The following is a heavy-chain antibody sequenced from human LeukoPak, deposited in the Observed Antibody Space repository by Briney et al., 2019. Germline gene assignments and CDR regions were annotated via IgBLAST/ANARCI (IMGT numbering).Heavy chain of an antibody. D-gene: IGHD3-22*01. CDR1: GGTFSSYA. V-gene: IGHV1-69*06. J-gene: IGHJ4*02. CDR2: IIPIFGTA. CDR3: ARVGYYDSSGYYLAYFDY. Sequence: ASVKVSCKASGGTFSSYAISWVRQAPGQGLEWMGGIIPIFGTANYAQKFQGRVTITADKSTSTAYMELSSLRSEDTAVYYCARVGYYDSSGYYLAYFDYWGQGTLVTVSS.